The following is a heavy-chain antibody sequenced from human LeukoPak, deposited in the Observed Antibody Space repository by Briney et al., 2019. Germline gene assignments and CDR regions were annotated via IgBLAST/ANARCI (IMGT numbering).Heavy chain of an antibody. J-gene: IGHJ4*02. CDR3: AGGDRNGWYFDY. D-gene: IGHD6-19*01. Sequence: GGSLRLSCAASGFTFDAHGMSWVRQVAGKGLEWVSGINWDGGSTGYADSVKGRFTISRDNAKNSLYLQMNSLRAEDTALYYCAGGDRNGWYFDYWGQGILVTVSS. V-gene: IGHV3-20*04. CDR1: GFTFDAHG. CDR2: INWDGGST.